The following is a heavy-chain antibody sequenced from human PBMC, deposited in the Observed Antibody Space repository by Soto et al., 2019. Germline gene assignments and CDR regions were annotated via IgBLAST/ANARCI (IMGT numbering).Heavy chain of an antibody. Sequence: PSETLSLTCAVYGGSFHGYYWSWIRQPPGKGLEWIGEINHSGSVTFNPTFKSRVSILLDTSKNQMSLQLSSVSAADTAIYYCAKDLGTLFDPWGQGTLVTVSS. CDR3: AKDLGTLFDP. J-gene: IGHJ5*02. CDR1: GGSFHGYY. V-gene: IGHV4-34*01. D-gene: IGHD3-16*01. CDR2: INHSGSV.